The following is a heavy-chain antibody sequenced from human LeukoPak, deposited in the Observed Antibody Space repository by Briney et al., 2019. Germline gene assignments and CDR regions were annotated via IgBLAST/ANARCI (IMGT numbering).Heavy chain of an antibody. CDR2: VSAYDDKR. D-gene: IGHD2/OR15-2a*01. J-gene: IGHJ4*02. V-gene: IGHV1-18*01. Sequence: ASVKVSCKASGYTFTSYGISWARQAPGQGLEWMGWVSAYDDKRNSVQRFQDRITMTTDTSTSTSYLELRNLRSDDTAVYYCARVLVKTRGNYFHDDYWGQGTLVTVSS. CDR3: ARVLVKTRGNYFHDDY. CDR1: GYTFTSYG.